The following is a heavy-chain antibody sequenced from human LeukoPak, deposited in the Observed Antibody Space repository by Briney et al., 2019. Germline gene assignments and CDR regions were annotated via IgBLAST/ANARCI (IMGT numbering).Heavy chain of an antibody. CDR3: ARKTYGSGSYWFDP. V-gene: IGHV5-51*01. Sequence: GESLKISCKGSGYSFSSSWIGWVRQMPGKGLEWMGIIYPDDSDTRYSPSFQGQVTISADKSISTAYLQWSSLKASDTAIYYCARKTYGSGSYWFDPWGQGTLVTVSS. CDR1: GYSFSSSW. J-gene: IGHJ5*02. D-gene: IGHD3-10*01. CDR2: IYPDDSDT.